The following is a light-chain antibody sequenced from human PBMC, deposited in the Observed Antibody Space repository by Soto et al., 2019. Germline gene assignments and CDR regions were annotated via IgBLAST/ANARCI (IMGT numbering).Light chain of an antibody. V-gene: IGKV3-20*01. CDR1: QSVSSSY. CDR2: DAS. Sequence: EIVLTQSPGTLSLSPGERATLSCRASQSVSSSYLAWYQQKPGQTPRLLIFDASSRATGTSDRFSGSGSGTDFTLTISRLEPEDFAVYYCQQCGRSPWTFGQGTKVDIK. J-gene: IGKJ1*01. CDR3: QQCGRSPWT.